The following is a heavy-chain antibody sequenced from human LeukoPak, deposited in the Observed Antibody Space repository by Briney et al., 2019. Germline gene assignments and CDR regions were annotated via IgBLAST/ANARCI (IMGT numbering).Heavy chain of an antibody. Sequence: PSETLSLTCTVSGGSISSYYWSWIRQPPGKGLEWIGYIYYSGSTNYNPSLKSRVTISVDTSKNQFSLKLSSVTAADTAVYYCARDLVAAAGGYFDYWGQGTLVTVSS. CDR3: ARDLVAAAGGYFDY. CDR1: GGSISSYY. CDR2: IYYSGST. D-gene: IGHD6-13*01. V-gene: IGHV4-59*12. J-gene: IGHJ4*02.